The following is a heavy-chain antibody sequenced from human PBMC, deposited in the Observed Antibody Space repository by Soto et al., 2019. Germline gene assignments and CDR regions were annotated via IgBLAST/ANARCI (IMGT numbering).Heavy chain of an antibody. V-gene: IGHV3-74*01. CDR3: AKDRYPFPVTTAGSDY. D-gene: IGHD4-17*01. J-gene: IGHJ4*01. CDR2: IDGDGTST. Sequence: EVQLVESGGGLVQPGGSLRLSCAASGFRFSNYWMYWVRQAPGKGLVWVSHIDGDGTSTSYADSVKGRFTISRDNAKNTLYLQMDSLRAEDTAVYYCAKDRYPFPVTTAGSDYWGHGTLVTVSS. CDR1: GFRFSNYW.